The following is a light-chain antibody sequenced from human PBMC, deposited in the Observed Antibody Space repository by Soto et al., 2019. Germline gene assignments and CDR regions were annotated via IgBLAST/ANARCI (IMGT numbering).Light chain of an antibody. V-gene: IGLV2-8*01. CDR3: SSYTDTSVYV. CDR1: SSDVGGYKY. J-gene: IGLJ1*01. CDR2: EVT. Sequence: QSALTQPPSASGSPGQSVTISCTGTSSDVGGYKYVSWYQHHPGKAPKVVIYEVTKRPSGVPDRFSGSQSGNTASLTVSGLQAEDEADYYCSSYTDTSVYVFGTGTKLTVL.